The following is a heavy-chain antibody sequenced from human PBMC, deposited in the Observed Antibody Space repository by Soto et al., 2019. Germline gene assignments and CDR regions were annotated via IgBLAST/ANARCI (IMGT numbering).Heavy chain of an antibody. V-gene: IGHV4-59*01. J-gene: IGHJ4*02. CDR1: GGSISSYY. CDR3: ARDNERENYYDSSGYWYYFDS. CDR2: IYYSGST. Sequence: SETLSLTCTVSGGSISSYYWSWIRQPPGKGLEWIGYIYYSGSTNYSPSLKSRVTISVDTSKNQFSLKLSSVTAADTAVYYCARDNERENYYDSSGYWYYFDSWGQGTLVTVS. D-gene: IGHD3-22*01.